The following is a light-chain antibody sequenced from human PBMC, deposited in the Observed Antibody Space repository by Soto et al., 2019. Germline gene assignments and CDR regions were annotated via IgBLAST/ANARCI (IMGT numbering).Light chain of an antibody. CDR2: GAS. CDR3: QPHNNWPVVT. CDR1: RNISSN. Sequence: EMVMTQSPATLSVSPGERVTLSCRASRNISSNLAWYQQKPGQVPRLLIYGASTRATGIPARFSGSGSGTEFTLTIIILQSEDFAMYYCQPHNNWPVVTFGGGTKVDIK. V-gene: IGKV3-15*01. J-gene: IGKJ4*02.